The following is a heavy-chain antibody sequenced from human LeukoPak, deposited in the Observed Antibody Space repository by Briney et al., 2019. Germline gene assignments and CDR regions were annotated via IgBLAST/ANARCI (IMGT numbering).Heavy chain of an antibody. J-gene: IGHJ3*02. D-gene: IGHD5-12*01. CDR2: ICISGSTI. CDR3: ARDGSGYDRPFDI. V-gene: IGHV3-11*01. CDR1: GFTFSDYY. Sequence: GGSLTLSCAASGFTFSDYYMSWIRQPPGKGLEWVSYICISGSTIYYADSVKGRFTISRENAKNSLYLQMNSLRAEDTAVYYCARDGSGYDRPFDIWGQGTMVTVSS.